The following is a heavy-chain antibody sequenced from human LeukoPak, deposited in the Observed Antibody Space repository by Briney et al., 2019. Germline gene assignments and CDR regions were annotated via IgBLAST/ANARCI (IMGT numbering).Heavy chain of an antibody. J-gene: IGHJ1*01. CDR1: GYTFTNYC. Sequence: AASVKVSYKASGYTFTNYCMHWVRQAPGQGLEWMGIINPSGGSTNYAQKFQGRVTMTRDTSTSTVYMELSSLRSEDTAVYYCARDESISILWWWGQGTLVTVSS. D-gene: IGHD2-21*01. CDR3: ARDESISILWW. CDR2: INPSGGST. V-gene: IGHV1-46*01.